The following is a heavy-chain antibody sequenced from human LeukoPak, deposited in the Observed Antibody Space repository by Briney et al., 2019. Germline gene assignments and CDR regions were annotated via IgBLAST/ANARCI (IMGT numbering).Heavy chain of an antibody. CDR3: ARDFAVGFLEWLGYFDY. CDR1: GFTFSSYV. V-gene: IGHV3-30-3*01. D-gene: IGHD3-3*02. CDR2: ISYDGSNK. Sequence: SLRHSCAASGFTFSSYVMHWVRQAPGKGLEWVAVISYDGSNKYYADSVKGRFTSSRDNSKNTLYLQMNSLRAEETAVYYCARDFAVGFLEWLGYFDYWGQGTLVTVSS. J-gene: IGHJ4*02.